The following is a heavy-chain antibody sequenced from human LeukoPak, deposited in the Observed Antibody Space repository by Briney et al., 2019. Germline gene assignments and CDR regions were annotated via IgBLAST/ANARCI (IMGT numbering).Heavy chain of an antibody. CDR1: GGSVSSASYY. J-gene: IGHJ4*02. CDR3: ARDGNYDSSGYSTFDY. V-gene: IGHV4-61*01. D-gene: IGHD3-22*01. Sequence: PSETLSLTCTVSGGSVSSASYYWSWIRQPPGKGLEWIGYIYYIGSTNYNPSLKSRVTISGDTSNNQFSLKLSSVTAADTAVYYCARDGNYDSSGYSTFDYWGQGTLVTVSS. CDR2: IYYIGST.